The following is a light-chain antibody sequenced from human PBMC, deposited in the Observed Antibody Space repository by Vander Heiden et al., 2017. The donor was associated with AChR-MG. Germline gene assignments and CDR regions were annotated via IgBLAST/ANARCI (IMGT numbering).Light chain of an antibody. CDR3: QSYDSSLSVV. V-gene: IGLV1-40*01. Sequence: QSALTPPPSVPRAPGQRGNNPRTRSSSNIGAGYDVHWYQQLPGTAPKLLIYGNSNRPSGVPDRFSGSKSGTSASLAITGLQAEDEADYYCQSYDSSLSVVFGGGTKLTVL. CDR2: GNS. J-gene: IGLJ2*01. CDR1: SSNIGAGYD.